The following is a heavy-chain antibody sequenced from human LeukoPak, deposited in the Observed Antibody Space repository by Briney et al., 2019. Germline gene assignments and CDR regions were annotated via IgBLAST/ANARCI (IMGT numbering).Heavy chain of an antibody. V-gene: IGHV4-59*01. CDR3: ARELDDAFDI. D-gene: IGHD1-1*01. CDR1: GGSISSYY. Sequence: SETLSLTCTVSGGSISSYYWSWIRQPPGKGLEWIGYIYYSGSTNYNPSLKSRVTISVDTSKYQFSLKLSSVTAADTAVYYCARELDDAFDIWGQGTMVTVSS. CDR2: IYYSGST. J-gene: IGHJ3*02.